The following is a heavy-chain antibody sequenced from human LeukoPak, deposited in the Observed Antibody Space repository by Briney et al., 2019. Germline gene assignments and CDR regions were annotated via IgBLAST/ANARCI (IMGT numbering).Heavy chain of an antibody. Sequence: SETLSLTCTVSGGSISSSSYYWGWIRQPPGKGLEWIGSIYYSGSTYYNPSLKSRVTISVDTSKNQFSLKLSSVTAADTAVCYCAASGSSLYDALDIWGQGTMVTVSS. CDR1: GGSISSSSYY. J-gene: IGHJ3*02. CDR3: AASGSSLYDALDI. D-gene: IGHD1-26*01. CDR2: IYYSGST. V-gene: IGHV4-39*01.